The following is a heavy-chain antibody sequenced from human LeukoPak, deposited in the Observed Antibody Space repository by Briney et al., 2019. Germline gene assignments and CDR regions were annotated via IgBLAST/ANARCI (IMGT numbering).Heavy chain of an antibody. V-gene: IGHV4-39*06. D-gene: IGHD3-10*01. CDR3: ARFWGLGLSRGPSGMDV. CDR2: MNYIGNA. Sequence: SETLSLTCTVSGGSVKNSDYYWGWIRQPPGKDLEWVGSMNYIGNAYYSPTLMSRVTMSVDTSKNQFTLKLSSVTAADTAVYYCARFWGLGLSRGPSGMDVWGQGTTVTVPS. J-gene: IGHJ6*02. CDR1: GGSVKNSDYY.